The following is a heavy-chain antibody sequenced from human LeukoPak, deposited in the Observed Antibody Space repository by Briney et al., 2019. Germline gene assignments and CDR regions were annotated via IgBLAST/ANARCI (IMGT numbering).Heavy chain of an antibody. CDR1: GVSISSSSYY. V-gene: IGHV4-30-4*08. Sequence: PSETLSLTCTVSGVSISSSSYYWGWIRQPPGRGLEWIGYIYYSGSTYYNPSLKSRVIISEDTSKNQFSLKLSSVTAADTAVYHCARVSCSGGSCYSFDYWGQGTLVTVSS. CDR3: ARVSCSGGSCYSFDY. D-gene: IGHD2-15*01. J-gene: IGHJ4*02. CDR2: IYYSGST.